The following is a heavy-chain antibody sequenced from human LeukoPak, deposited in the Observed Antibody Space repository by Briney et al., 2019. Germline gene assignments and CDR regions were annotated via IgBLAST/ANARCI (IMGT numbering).Heavy chain of an antibody. CDR2: INPNSGGT. CDR1: GYTFTGYY. J-gene: IGHJ3*02. CDR3: ARPDSSSWFLDDAFDI. Sequence: ASVKVSCKASGYTFTGYYMHWVRQAPGQGLEWMGRINPNSGGTNYARKFQGRVTMTRDTSISTAYMELSRLRSDDTAVYYCARPDSSSWFLDDAFDIWGQGTMVTVSS. V-gene: IGHV1-2*06. D-gene: IGHD6-13*01.